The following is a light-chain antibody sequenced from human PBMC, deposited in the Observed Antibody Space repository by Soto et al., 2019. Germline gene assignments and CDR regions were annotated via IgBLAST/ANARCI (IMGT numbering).Light chain of an antibody. CDR3: QQHNNWPLT. CDR1: QSVSTN. CDR2: GAS. V-gene: IGKV3-15*01. J-gene: IGKJ4*01. Sequence: EIVMTQSPATLSVSPGERATLSCRASQSVSTNLAWYQQKPGQAPRLLVYGASTRATGIPARFSGSGSGTQFTLTLSSLQSEDFAVYYCQQHNNWPLTFGGGTKVEIK.